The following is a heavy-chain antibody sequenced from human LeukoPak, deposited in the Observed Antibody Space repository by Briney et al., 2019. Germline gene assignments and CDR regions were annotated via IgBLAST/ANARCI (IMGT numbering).Heavy chain of an antibody. D-gene: IGHD3-22*01. CDR1: GFTFSSYE. J-gene: IGHJ3*02. V-gene: IGHV3-48*03. Sequence: PGGSLRLSCAASGFTFSSYEMNWVRQAPGKGLEWVSYISSSGSTIYYADSVKGRFTISRDNAKNSLYLQMNSLRAEDTALYYCAKDIGIVGSGAFDIWGQGTMVTVSS. CDR2: ISSSGSTI. CDR3: AKDIGIVGSGAFDI.